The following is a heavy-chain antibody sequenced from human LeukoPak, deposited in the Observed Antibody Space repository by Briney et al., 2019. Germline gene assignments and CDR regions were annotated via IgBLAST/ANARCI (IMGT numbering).Heavy chain of an antibody. V-gene: IGHV1-46*01. D-gene: IGHD3-3*01. CDR2: INPSGGST. Sequence: ASVKVSCKASGYTFTSYGISWVRQAPGQGLEWMGIINPSGGSTSYAQKFQGRVTMTRDTSTSTVYMELSSLRSEDTAVYYCARGQLTYYDFWSGYSTFDYWGQGTLVTVSS. CDR3: ARGQLTYYDFWSGYSTFDY. CDR1: GYTFTSYG. J-gene: IGHJ4*02.